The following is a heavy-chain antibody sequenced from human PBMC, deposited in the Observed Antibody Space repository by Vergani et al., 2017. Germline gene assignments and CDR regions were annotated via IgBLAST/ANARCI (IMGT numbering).Heavy chain of an antibody. J-gene: IGHJ3*02. CDR3: ARAEMATMNDAVDI. CDR2: IYYSGST. CDR1: GGSISSYY. D-gene: IGHD5-24*01. Sequence: QVQLQESGPGLVKPSETLSLTCTVSGGSISSYYWSWIRQPPGRGLEWIGYIYYSGSTNYNPSLKSRVTISVDTSKNQFSLKLSSVTAAATAVYYCARAEMATMNDAVDIWGQGTMVTVSS. V-gene: IGHV4-59*01.